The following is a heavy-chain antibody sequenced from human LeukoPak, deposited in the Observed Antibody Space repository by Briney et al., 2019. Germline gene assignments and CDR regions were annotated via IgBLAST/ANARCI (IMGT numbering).Heavy chain of an antibody. Sequence: PGGSLRLSCAASGFTFSSYVMSWVRQAPGKGLEWVSAISGSGGSTYYADSVKGRFTISRDNAKKSLFLQMNSLRAEDTAVYYCARDGGFCGGGSCYSPFDYWGQGTLVTVSS. CDR2: ISGSGGST. CDR1: GFTFSSYV. D-gene: IGHD2-15*01. V-gene: IGHV3-23*01. J-gene: IGHJ4*02. CDR3: ARDGGFCGGGSCYSPFDY.